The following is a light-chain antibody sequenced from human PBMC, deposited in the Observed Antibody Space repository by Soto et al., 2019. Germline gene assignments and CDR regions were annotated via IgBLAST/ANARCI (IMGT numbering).Light chain of an antibody. V-gene: IGLV2-14*03. CDR3: TSYTSGSTPYV. Sequence: QSVLAQPASVSGSPGQSITISCTGTGSDVGGYDFVSWYQHHPGKVPKLMISGVNNRPSGVSNRFSGSKSGNTASLTISALQAEDEADYYCTSYTSGSTPYVFGTGTQLTVL. CDR1: GSDVGGYDF. CDR2: GVN. J-gene: IGLJ1*01.